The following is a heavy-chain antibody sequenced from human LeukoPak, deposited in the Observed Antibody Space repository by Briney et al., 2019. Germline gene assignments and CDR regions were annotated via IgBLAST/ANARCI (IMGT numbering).Heavy chain of an antibody. CDR1: GYTFTSLD. D-gene: IGHD3-22*01. Sequence: ASVKVSCKASGYTFTSLDINWVRQATGQGLEWMGWMNPNSGNTGYAQKFQGRVTMTRNTSISTAYMELSSLRSEDTAVYYCARLPLGYYDSSGYYADYWGQGTLVTVSS. V-gene: IGHV1-8*02. CDR3: ARLPLGYYDSSGYYADY. CDR2: MNPNSGNT. J-gene: IGHJ4*02.